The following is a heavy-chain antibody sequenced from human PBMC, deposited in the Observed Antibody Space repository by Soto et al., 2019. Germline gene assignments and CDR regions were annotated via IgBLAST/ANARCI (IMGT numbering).Heavy chain of an antibody. CDR1: EFTFSSYS. V-gene: IGHV3-21*06. CDR3: ARMRRGDTLSWFDY. CDR2: ITSSSGSI. D-gene: IGHD3-10*01. Sequence: GSLRLSCAASEFTFSSYSMSWVRQAPGKGLEWVSWITSSSGSINYADSLKGRFTISRDNARNSLFLQMNSLRADDTAVYFCARMRRGDTLSWFDYWGQGTLVTVSS. J-gene: IGHJ4*02.